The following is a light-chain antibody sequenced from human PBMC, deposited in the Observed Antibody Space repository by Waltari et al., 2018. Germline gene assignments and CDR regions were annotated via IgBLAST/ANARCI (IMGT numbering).Light chain of an antibody. J-gene: IGKJ3*01. Sequence: DIQMTQSPSTLSASVGDSGTITCRASQSISSWLAWYQQQPGKAPKVLIYKASSLESGVPSRFSGSGSGTEFTLTISSLQPDDFATYYCQHYNTYPFTFGPGTKVDIK. V-gene: IGKV1-5*03. CDR3: QHYNTYPFT. CDR2: KAS. CDR1: QSISSW.